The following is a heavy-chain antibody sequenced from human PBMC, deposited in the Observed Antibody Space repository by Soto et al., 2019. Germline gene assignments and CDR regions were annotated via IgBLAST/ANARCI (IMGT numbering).Heavy chain of an antibody. V-gene: IGHV4-59*01. J-gene: IGHJ4*02. Sequence: PSETLSLTCTVSGGSISSYYWSWIRQPPGKGLEWIGYIYYSGSTNYNPSLKSRVTISVDTSKNQFSLKLSSVTAADTAVYYCAIYRFASFRFDSWCQGTLVTVTS. CDR3: AIYRFASFRFDS. CDR1: GGSISSYY. D-gene: IGHD2-21*01. CDR2: IYYSGST.